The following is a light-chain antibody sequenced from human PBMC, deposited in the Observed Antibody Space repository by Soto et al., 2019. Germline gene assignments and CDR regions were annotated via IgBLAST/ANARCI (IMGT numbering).Light chain of an antibody. J-gene: IGKJ1*01. Sequence: EIVMTQSPATLSVSPGERATLSCRASQSVSINLAWYQQKPGQAPRLLIYGASTRATGIPARFSGSGAGTAFTLTINSLQSEDFAVYYCQHYNNWPPWTFGKGTKVEIK. CDR3: QHYNNWPPWT. V-gene: IGKV3-15*01. CDR1: QSVSIN. CDR2: GAS.